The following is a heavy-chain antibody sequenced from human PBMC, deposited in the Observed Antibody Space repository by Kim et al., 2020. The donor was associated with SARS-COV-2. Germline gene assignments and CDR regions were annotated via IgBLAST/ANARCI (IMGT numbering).Heavy chain of an antibody. Sequence: GGSLRLSCAASGFTFSDYYMSWIRQAPGKGLEWVSYISSSSSYTNYADSVKGRFTISRDNAKNSLYLQMNSLRAEDTAVYYCARVLAEHHLWFDPWGQGTLVTVSS. CDR1: GFTFSDYY. J-gene: IGHJ5*02. V-gene: IGHV3-11*06. D-gene: IGHD3-10*01. CDR3: ARVLAEHHLWFDP. CDR2: ISSSSSYT.